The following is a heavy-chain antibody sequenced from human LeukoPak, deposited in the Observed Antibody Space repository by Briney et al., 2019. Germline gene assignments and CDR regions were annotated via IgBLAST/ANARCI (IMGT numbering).Heavy chain of an antibody. Sequence: PGGSLRLSCAASGFTFSNAWMSWVRQAPGKGLEWVGRIKSKTDGGTTDYAAPVKGRFTISRDNSKNTLYLQMNSLRAEDTAVYYCARGPVVPGYGMDVWGQGTTATVSS. CDR1: GFTFSNAW. CDR3: ARGPVVPGYGMDV. J-gene: IGHJ6*02. CDR2: IKSKTDGGTT. D-gene: IGHD2-2*01. V-gene: IGHV3-15*01.